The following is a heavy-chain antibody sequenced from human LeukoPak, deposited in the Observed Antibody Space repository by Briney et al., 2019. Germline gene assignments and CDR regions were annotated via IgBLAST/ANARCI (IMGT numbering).Heavy chain of an antibody. Sequence: GGSLRLSCVASGFIFSSYAMNWVRQAPGKGLEWVSYISSTSSFIYYADSVKGRFTISRDNAKKSLYLQMNGLRAEDTAVFYCARDDSGSYPNYFENWGQGTLVTVSS. CDR3: ARDDSGSYPNYFEN. J-gene: IGHJ4*02. CDR1: GFIFSSYA. D-gene: IGHD1-26*01. V-gene: IGHV3-48*01. CDR2: ISSTSSFI.